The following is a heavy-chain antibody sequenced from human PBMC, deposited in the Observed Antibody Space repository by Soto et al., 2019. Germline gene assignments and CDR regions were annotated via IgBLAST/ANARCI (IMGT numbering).Heavy chain of an antibody. J-gene: IGHJ6*02. CDR3: ALRAPNYYDSSGHYPSGMDV. CDR1: GFTFTSSA. D-gene: IGHD3-22*01. V-gene: IGHV1-58*01. CDR2: IVVGSGNT. Sequence: SVKVSCKASGFTFTSSAVQWVRQARGQRLEWIGWIVVGSGNTNYAQKFQERVTITRDMSTSTAYMELSSLRSEDTAVYYCALRAPNYYDSSGHYPSGMDVWGQGTTVTVSS.